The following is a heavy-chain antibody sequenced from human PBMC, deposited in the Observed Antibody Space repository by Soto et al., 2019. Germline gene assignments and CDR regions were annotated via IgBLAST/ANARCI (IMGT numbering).Heavy chain of an antibody. Sequence: GGSLRLSCVASGFSISTHALTWVRQAPGKGLEWVSSFSGRSGDTYYAVSVKGRFTISGDSSKNTVILQMNNLRADDTALYYCARDSSAWPNYFDSWGQGIQVTVS. J-gene: IGHJ4*02. D-gene: IGHD6-19*01. CDR1: GFSISTHA. CDR2: FSGRSGDT. V-gene: IGHV3-23*01. CDR3: ARDSSAWPNYFDS.